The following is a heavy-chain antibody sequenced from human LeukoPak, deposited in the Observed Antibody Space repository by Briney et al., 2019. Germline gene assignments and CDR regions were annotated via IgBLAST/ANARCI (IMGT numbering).Heavy chain of an antibody. J-gene: IGHJ4*02. Sequence: GGSLXLXXXXXXXXXSTYRMNWVRXAPGKGLEWVSSIGSGSYIYYADSLKGRFTISRDNAKNSLFLQMNSLRAEDTAVYYCARDKAQYRYFDSWGQGTLVTVSS. V-gene: IGHV3-21*01. CDR2: IGSGSYI. CDR3: ARDKAQYRYFDS. CDR1: XXXXSTYR. D-gene: IGHD2-2*01.